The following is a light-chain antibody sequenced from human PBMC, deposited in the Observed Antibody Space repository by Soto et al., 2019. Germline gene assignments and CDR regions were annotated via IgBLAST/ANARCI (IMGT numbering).Light chain of an antibody. Sequence: DIQMTQSPSTLSASVGYRFTITCRASQSISSWLAGYQQKPGKAHKLLIYDASSLESGVPSRFSGSGSGTEFNLTISSLQPDDFATYYCQQYNSYLTWTFGPGTKVDI. CDR2: DAS. V-gene: IGKV1-5*01. CDR1: QSISSW. CDR3: QQYNSYLTWT. J-gene: IGKJ1*01.